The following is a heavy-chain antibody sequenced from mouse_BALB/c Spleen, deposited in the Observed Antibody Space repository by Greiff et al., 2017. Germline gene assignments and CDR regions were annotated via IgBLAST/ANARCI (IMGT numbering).Heavy chain of an antibody. CDR1: GYTFTDYA. CDR3: ARGGTTVVAHFDY. J-gene: IGHJ2*01. V-gene: IGHV1S137*01. D-gene: IGHD1-1*01. CDR2: ISTYYGDA. Sequence: QVQLQQSGAELVRPGVSVKISCKGSGYTFTDYAMHWVKQSHAKSLGWIGVISTYYGDASYNQKFKGKATMTVDKSSSTAYMELARLTSEDSAIYYCARGGTTVVAHFDYWGQGTTLTVAS.